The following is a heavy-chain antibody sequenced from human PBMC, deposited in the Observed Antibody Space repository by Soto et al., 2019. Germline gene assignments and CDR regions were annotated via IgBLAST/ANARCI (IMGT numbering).Heavy chain of an antibody. CDR1: GFTFSTYG. CDR3: ASEFDGSSTYFDY. CDR2: IWSHGNSE. Sequence: GGSLRLSCAASGFTFSTYGMHWVHQTPGKGLEWVALIWSHGNSERYADSVKGRFTISRDNSKNTLYLQMDSLRAEDTAVYYCASEFDGSSTYFDYWVQGTRVTVSS. D-gene: IGHD2-2*03. J-gene: IGHJ4*02. V-gene: IGHV3-33*01.